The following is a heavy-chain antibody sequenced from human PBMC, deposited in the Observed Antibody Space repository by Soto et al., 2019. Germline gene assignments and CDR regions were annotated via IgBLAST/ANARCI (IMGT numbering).Heavy chain of an antibody. CDR3: ASDLVGASDSYGLDV. Sequence: GSLRLSCAASGFTFSNYGMHWVRQAPGKGLEWVAIIWHDGNNKYYADSVRGRFIISRDNSKNRLYLQMNSLRAEDTAVYYCASDLVGASDSYGLDVWGQGTRVTVPS. J-gene: IGHJ6*02. CDR1: GFTFSNYG. CDR2: IWHDGNNK. D-gene: IGHD1-26*01. V-gene: IGHV3-33*01.